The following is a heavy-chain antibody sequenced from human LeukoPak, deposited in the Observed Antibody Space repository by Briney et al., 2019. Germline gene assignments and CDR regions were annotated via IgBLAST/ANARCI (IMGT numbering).Heavy chain of an antibody. CDR2: IKSKGDGETT. J-gene: IGHJ4*02. CDR1: GLSFTNAW. CDR3: TTDLGITMIRGVIVY. D-gene: IGHD3-10*01. V-gene: IGHV3-15*01. Sequence: GGSLRLSCADSGLSFTNAWMSWVRQAPGKGLEWVGRIKSKGDGETTDYAAPVKGRFTMSRDGSKGMLYLYMNSLKTEDTAVYYCTTDLGITMIRGVIVYWGRGTLVTVSS.